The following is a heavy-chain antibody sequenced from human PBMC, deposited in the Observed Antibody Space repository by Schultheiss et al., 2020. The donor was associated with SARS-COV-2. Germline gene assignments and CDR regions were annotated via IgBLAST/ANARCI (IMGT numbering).Heavy chain of an antibody. CDR1: GYTFTSYG. Sequence: SVKVSCKASGYTFTSYGISWVRQAPGQGLEWMGRIIPILGIANYAQKFQGRVTITADKSTSTAYMELSSLRSEDTAVYYCARGYDFWSGYYYYYMDVWGKGTTVTVSS. V-gene: IGHV1-69*04. CDR2: IIPILGIA. CDR3: ARGYDFWSGYYYYYMDV. D-gene: IGHD3-3*01. J-gene: IGHJ6*03.